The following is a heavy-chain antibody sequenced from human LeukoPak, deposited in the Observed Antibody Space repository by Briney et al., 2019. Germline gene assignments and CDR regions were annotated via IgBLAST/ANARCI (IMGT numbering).Heavy chain of an antibody. D-gene: IGHD5-18*01. J-gene: IGHJ4*02. CDR1: GFTFSSYA. CDR3: AKDGPSSSWIQLMS. Sequence: QSGGSLRLSCAASGFTFSSYAMRWVRQAPGKGLEWVSAISDSGASTYYADSVKGRFTISRDNSRDTLYLQLNSLRAEDTAVYYCAKDGPSSSWIQLMSWGQGTLVTVSS. CDR2: ISDSGAST. V-gene: IGHV3-23*01.